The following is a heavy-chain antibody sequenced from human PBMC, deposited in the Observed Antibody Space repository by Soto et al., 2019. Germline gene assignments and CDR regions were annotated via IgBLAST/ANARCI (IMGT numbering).Heavy chain of an antibody. V-gene: IGHV4-4*07. CDR2: SYASGTT. Sequence: QVRLQESGPGLVKPSETLSLTCTVSGASISNYYWSWIRQPAGKGLECLGRSYASGTTTYNPSLRSRVTMSVDTSKNQFSLNLNSVTAADTAVYYCGRESRSERGTVEYWGQGTLVTVSS. CDR1: GASISNYY. CDR3: GRESRSERGTVEY. D-gene: IGHD1-1*01. J-gene: IGHJ4*02.